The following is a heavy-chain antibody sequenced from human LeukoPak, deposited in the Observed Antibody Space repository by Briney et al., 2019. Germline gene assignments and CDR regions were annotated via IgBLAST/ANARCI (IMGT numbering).Heavy chain of an antibody. Sequence: SQTLSLTCTVSGGSISSGDYSWSWIRQPPGKGLEWIGYIYHSGRTYYNPSLKSRVTISIDRSKNQFSLKLGSVTAADTAVYYCARDLLWFGEAYFDYWGQGTLVTVSS. J-gene: IGHJ4*02. V-gene: IGHV4-30-2*01. CDR1: GGSISSGDYS. D-gene: IGHD3-10*01. CDR2: IYHSGRT. CDR3: ARDLLWFGEAYFDY.